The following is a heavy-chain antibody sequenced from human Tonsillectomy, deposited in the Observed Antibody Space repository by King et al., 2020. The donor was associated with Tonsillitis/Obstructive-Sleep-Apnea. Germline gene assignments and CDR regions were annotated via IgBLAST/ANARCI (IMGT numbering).Heavy chain of an antibody. V-gene: IGHV1-18*01. CDR1: GYTFTSYG. J-gene: IGHJ4*02. CDR3: ARGVLRFLEWFPYYFDY. CDR2: ISAYNGNT. Sequence: VQLVESGAEVKKPGASVKVSCKASGYTFTSYGISWLRQAPGQGLEWMGWISAYNGNTNYAQKLQGRVTMTTDTSTSTAYMELRSLRSDDTAVYYCARGVLRFLEWFPYYFDYWGQGTLVTVSS. D-gene: IGHD3-3*01.